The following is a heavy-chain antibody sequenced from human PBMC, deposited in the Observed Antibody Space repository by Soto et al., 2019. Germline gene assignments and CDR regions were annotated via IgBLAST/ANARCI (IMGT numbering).Heavy chain of an antibody. J-gene: IGHJ3*02. V-gene: IGHV4-31*03. CDR3: ARESIDSSEDDAFDI. CDR1: GGSISSGVYY. D-gene: IGHD3-22*01. CDR2: IYYSGST. Sequence: SETLSLTCTVSGGSISSGVYYWSWIRQHPGKGLEWIGYIYYSGSTYYNPSLKSRVTISVDTSKNQFSLKLSSVTAADTAVYYCARESIDSSEDDAFDIWGQGTMVTVSS.